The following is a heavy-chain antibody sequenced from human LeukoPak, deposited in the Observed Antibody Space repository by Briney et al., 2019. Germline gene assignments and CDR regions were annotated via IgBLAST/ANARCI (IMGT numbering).Heavy chain of an antibody. CDR2: ISGNSGTT. D-gene: IGHD3-22*01. J-gene: IGHJ4*02. CDR3: AKGRDSSGRYRFDY. V-gene: IGHV3-23*01. CDR1: GFTFNAYA. Sequence: QPGGSLRLSCAASGFTFNAYALSWVRQAPGKGLEWVSVISGNSGTTYYADSVKGRFTTSRDNSKKTLYLQMSSLGADDTAVYYCAKGRDSSGRYRFDYWGQGTLVTVSS.